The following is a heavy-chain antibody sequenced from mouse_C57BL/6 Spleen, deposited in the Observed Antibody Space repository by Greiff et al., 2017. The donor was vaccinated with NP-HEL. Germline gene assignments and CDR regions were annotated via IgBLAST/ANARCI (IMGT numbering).Heavy chain of an antibody. V-gene: IGHV1-18*01. CDR3: AREGGSGDYYAMDD. Sequence: VQLQQSGPELVKPGASVKIPCKASGYTFTDYNMDWVKQSHGKSLEWIGDINPNNGGTIYNQKFKGKATLTVDKSSSTAYMELRSLTSEDTAVYYCAREGGSGDYYAMDDWGQGTSVTVSS. D-gene: IGHD1-1*01. J-gene: IGHJ4*01. CDR2: INPNNGGT. CDR1: GYTFTDYN.